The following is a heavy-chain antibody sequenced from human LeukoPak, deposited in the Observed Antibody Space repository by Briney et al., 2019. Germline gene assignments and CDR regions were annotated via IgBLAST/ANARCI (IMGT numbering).Heavy chain of an antibody. CDR1: GGSFSGYY. Sequence: SETLSLTCAVYGGSFSGYYWSWIRQPPGKGLEWIGEINHSGSTNYNPSLKSRVTISVDTSKNQFSLKLSSVTAADTAVYYCARHGIITMVRGIDPWGQGTLVTVSS. CDR2: INHSGST. J-gene: IGHJ5*02. V-gene: IGHV4-34*01. D-gene: IGHD3-10*01. CDR3: ARHGIITMVRGIDP.